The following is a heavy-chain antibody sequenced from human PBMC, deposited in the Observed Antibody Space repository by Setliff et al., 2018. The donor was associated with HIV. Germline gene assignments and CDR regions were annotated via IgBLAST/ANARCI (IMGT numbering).Heavy chain of an antibody. CDR1: GGSISSSSYY. D-gene: IGHD6-19*01. CDR3: ARDLYSSGWYGLYYYGMDV. V-gene: IGHV4-39*07. CDR2: ICYSGST. J-gene: IGHJ6*02. Sequence: SETLSLTCTASGGSISSSSYYWGWIRQPPGKGLEWIGSICYSGSTYYNPSLKSRVTISVDTSKNQFSLKLSSVTAADTAVYYCARDLYSSGWYGLYYYGMDVWGQGTTVTVSS.